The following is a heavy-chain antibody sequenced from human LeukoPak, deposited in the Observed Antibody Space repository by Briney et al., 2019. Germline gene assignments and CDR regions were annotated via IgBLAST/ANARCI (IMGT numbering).Heavy chain of an antibody. CDR2: MNPNSGNT. V-gene: IGHV1-8*01. J-gene: IGHJ4*02. CDR1: GYTFTSYD. D-gene: IGHD3-22*01. CDR3: ARGGLSNYDRSGFFFLFDY. Sequence: GASVKVSCKASGYTFTSYDINWVRQATGQGLEWMGWMNPNSGNTGYAQKFQGRVTMTRNTSISTAYMELSSLRSEDTAVYYCARGGLSNYDRSGFFFLFDYWGQGTLVTVSS.